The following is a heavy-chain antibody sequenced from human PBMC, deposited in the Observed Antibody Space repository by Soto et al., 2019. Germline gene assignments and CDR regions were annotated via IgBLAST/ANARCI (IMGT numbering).Heavy chain of an antibody. D-gene: IGHD4-4*01. CDR2: IYYSGST. V-gene: IGHV4-59*08. CDR3: VRRGLQHDAFDI. Sequence: SETLSLTCTVSGGSISSYYWSWIRQPPGKGLEWIGYIYYSGSTNYNPSLKSRVTISVDTSKNQFSLKLSSVSAADTAVYYCVRRGLQHDAFDIWGQGTMVTVSS. J-gene: IGHJ3*02. CDR1: GGSISSYY.